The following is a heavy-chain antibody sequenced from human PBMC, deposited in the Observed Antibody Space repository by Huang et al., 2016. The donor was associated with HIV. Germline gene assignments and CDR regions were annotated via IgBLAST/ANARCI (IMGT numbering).Heavy chain of an antibody. D-gene: IGHD4-17*01. CDR1: GFIFNDFS. Sequence: QLVESGGDSVQSGRSLRLSCRGSGFIFNDFSINWFRQSPGKVLEWIGCGRSEACGGASKRAPYVKDRFTVSRDEAKNVALLPMDNLQVDDTAIYYCSPSGDDYFYFYMDVWGNGTTVIVS. CDR3: SPSGDDYFYFYMDV. CDR2: GRSEACGGAS. J-gene: IGHJ6*03. V-gene: IGHV3-49*03.